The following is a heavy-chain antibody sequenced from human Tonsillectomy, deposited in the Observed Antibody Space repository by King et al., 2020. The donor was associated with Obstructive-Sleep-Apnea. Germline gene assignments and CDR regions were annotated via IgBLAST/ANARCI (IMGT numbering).Heavy chain of an antibody. Sequence: QLQESGPGLGKPSETLSLSCTVSGGSIASSSYYWDWIRQPPGKGLQWIGRIYYSGNSYYNPSLKSRVTISVDTSKNHFSLKLDSVTAADTAVYFCARFGPGHNYGWFDPWGQGTLVTVSS. D-gene: IGHD5-18*01. CDR1: GGSIASSSYY. CDR2: IYYSGNS. CDR3: ARFGPGHNYGWFDP. V-gene: IGHV4-39*02. J-gene: IGHJ5*02.